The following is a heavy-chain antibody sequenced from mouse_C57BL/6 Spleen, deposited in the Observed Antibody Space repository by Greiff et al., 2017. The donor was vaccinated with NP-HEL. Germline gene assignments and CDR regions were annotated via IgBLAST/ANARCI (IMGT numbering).Heavy chain of an antibody. Sequence: LVESGAELVRPGASVTLSCKASGYTFTDYEMHWVKQTPVHGLEWIGAIDPETGGTAYNQKFKGKAILTADKSSSTAYMELRSLTSEDSAVYYCTRSDYPWYFDVWGTGTTVTVSS. J-gene: IGHJ1*03. CDR3: TRSDYPWYFDV. CDR1: GYTFTDYE. V-gene: IGHV1-15*01. D-gene: IGHD2-4*01. CDR2: IDPETGGT.